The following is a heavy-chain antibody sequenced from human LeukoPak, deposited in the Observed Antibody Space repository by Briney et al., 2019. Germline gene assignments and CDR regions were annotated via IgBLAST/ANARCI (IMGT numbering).Heavy chain of an antibody. Sequence: GGSLRLSCAASGFTVSSNYMSWVRQAPGKGLEWVSVIYSGGSTYYADSVKGRFTISRDNSKNTLYLQMNSLRAEDTAVYYCASTQSQRDRILDIWGQGTMVTVSS. J-gene: IGHJ3*02. CDR1: GFTVSSNY. V-gene: IGHV3-53*01. D-gene: IGHD6-25*01. CDR3: ASTQSQRDRILDI. CDR2: IYSGGST.